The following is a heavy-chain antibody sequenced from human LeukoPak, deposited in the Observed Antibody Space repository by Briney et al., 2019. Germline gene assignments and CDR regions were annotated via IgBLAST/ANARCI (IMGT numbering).Heavy chain of an antibody. Sequence: SETLSLTCTVSGGSISSSYWSWIRQPPGKGLEWIGYIYYSGSTNYNPSLKSRVTISVDTSKNQFSLKLSSVTAADTAVYYCARGITMIWFDPWGQGTLVTVS. D-gene: IGHD3-22*01. CDR1: GGSISSSY. CDR3: ARGITMIWFDP. CDR2: IYYSGST. J-gene: IGHJ5*02. V-gene: IGHV4-59*01.